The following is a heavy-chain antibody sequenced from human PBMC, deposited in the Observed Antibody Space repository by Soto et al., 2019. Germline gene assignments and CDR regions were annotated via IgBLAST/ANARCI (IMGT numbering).Heavy chain of an antibody. CDR2: ISYDGSNK. J-gene: IGHJ5*02. Sequence: SGGSLRLSCAASGFTFSSYGMHWVRQAPGKGLEWVAVISYDGSNKYYADSVKGRFTISRDNSKNTLYLQMNSLRAEDTAVYYCAKEPPNLDYGEDPNWFDPWGQGTLVTVSS. CDR1: GFTFSSYG. V-gene: IGHV3-30*18. D-gene: IGHD4-17*01. CDR3: AKEPPNLDYGEDPNWFDP.